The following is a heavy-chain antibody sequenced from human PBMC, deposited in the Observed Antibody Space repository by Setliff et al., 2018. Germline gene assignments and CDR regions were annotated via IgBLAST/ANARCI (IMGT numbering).Heavy chain of an antibody. D-gene: IGHD6-13*01. Sequence: GGSLRLSCAASGFTFSNYAMSWVRQAPGKGLEWVSGISGSSGSTIYYADSVKGRFTISRDNAKNSLYLHMNSLRAEDTAVYYCARDLVYSSSYGIDYWGQGTLVTVSS. V-gene: IGHV3-23*01. CDR3: ARDLVYSSSYGIDY. J-gene: IGHJ4*02. CDR1: GFTFSNYA. CDR2: ISGSSGSTI.